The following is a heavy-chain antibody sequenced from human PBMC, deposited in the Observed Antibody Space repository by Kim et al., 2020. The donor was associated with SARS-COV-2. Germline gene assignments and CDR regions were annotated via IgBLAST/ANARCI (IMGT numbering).Heavy chain of an antibody. D-gene: IGHD3-3*01. Sequence: SETLSLTCAVYGGSFSGYYWSWIRQPPGKGLEWIGEINHSGSTNYNPSLKSRVTISVDTSKNQFSLKLSSVTAADTAVYYCARAITIFGVVISDAFDIWGQGTMVTVSS. CDR1: GGSFSGYY. CDR2: INHSGST. V-gene: IGHV4-34*01. CDR3: ARAITIFGVVISDAFDI. J-gene: IGHJ3*02.